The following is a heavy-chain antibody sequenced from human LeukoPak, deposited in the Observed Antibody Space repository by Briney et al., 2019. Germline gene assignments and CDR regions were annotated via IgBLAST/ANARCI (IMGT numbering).Heavy chain of an antibody. D-gene: IGHD3-9*01. J-gene: IGHJ5*02. Sequence: PGGSLRLSCAASGFTFSSFWMRWVRQAPGKGLELVANIKQDGSEKYYVDSVQGRFTISRDNAKNSLYLQMNSLRVEDTAVYYCAKDLERYFDFLNWFDPWGQGTLVTVSS. V-gene: IGHV3-7*01. CDR3: AKDLERYFDFLNWFDP. CDR1: GFTFSSFW. CDR2: IKQDGSEK.